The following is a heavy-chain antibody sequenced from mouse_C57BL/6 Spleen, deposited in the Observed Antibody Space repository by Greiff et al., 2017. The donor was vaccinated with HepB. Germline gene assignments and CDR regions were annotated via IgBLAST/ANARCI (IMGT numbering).Heavy chain of an antibody. J-gene: IGHJ4*01. Sequence: QVQLQQPGAELVMPGASVKLSCKASGYTFTSYWMHWVKQRPGQGLEWIGEIDPSDSYTNYNQKFKGKSTLTVDKSSSTAYMQLSSLTSEDSAVYYYARGGVYAMDYWGQGTSVTVSS. CDR1: GYTFTSYW. CDR2: IDPSDSYT. V-gene: IGHV1-69*01. CDR3: ARGGVYAMDY.